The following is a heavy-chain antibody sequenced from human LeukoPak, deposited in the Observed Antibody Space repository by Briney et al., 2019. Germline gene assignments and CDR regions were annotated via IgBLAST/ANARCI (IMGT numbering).Heavy chain of an antibody. CDR3: ARATYYYDSSGYSWDY. V-gene: IGHV1-2*02. CDR2: INPNSGGT. Sequence: ASVKVSCKASGYTFTGYYMHWVRQAPGQGLEWMGWINPNSGGTNYAQKFQGRVTMTRDTSISTAYMELSRLRSDDTAVYYCARATYYYDSSGYSWDYWGQGTLVTVSS. J-gene: IGHJ4*02. D-gene: IGHD3-22*01. CDR1: GYTFTGYY.